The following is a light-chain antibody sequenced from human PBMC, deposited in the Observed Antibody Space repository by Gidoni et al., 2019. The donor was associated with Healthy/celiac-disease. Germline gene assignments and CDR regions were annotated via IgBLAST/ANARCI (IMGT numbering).Light chain of an antibody. J-gene: IGKJ4*01. CDR1: QSISSY. V-gene: IGKV1-39*01. CDR3: QQSYSKVT. Sequence: DIQMTQSPSSLSASVGDRVTITCRASQSISSYLNWYQQKPGKAPKLLIYAASSLQSGVPSRFSGSGSVTDFTLTISSLQPEDFATYYCQQSYSKVTFGGGTKVEIK. CDR2: AAS.